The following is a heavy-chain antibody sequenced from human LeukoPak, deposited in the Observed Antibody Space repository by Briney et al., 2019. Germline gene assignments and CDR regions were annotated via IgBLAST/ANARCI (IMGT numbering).Heavy chain of an antibody. CDR2: IYYSGST. CDR1: GGSISSGDYY. V-gene: IGHV4-30-4*08. Sequence: KPSETLSLTCTVSGGSISSGDYYWSWIRQPPGKGLEWIGYIYYSGSTYYNPSLKSRVTISVDTSKNQFSLKLSSVTAADTAVYYCARYRRALDAFDIWGQGTMVTVSS. D-gene: IGHD3-10*01. CDR3: ARYRRALDAFDI. J-gene: IGHJ3*02.